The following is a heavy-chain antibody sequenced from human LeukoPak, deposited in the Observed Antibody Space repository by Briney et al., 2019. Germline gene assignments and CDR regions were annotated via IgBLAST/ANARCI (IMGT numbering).Heavy chain of an antibody. CDR3: ARGYSSWNP. Sequence: PSETLSLTCTVSGDSINSNNYYWSWIRQPAGKGLEWIGRIYSSGRTNYNPSLKSRVTISVDTSKNQFSLKLSSVTAADTAVYYCARGYSSWNPWGQGTLVTVSS. V-gene: IGHV4-61*02. J-gene: IGHJ1*01. CDR2: IYSSGRT. CDR1: GDSINSNNYY. D-gene: IGHD6-13*01.